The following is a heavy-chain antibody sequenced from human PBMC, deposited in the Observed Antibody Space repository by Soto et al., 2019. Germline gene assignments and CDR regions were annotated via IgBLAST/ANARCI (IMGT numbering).Heavy chain of an antibody. D-gene: IGHD3-22*01. CDR2: INPNSGGT. CDR1: GYTFTGYY. Sequence: ASVKVSCKASGYTFTGYYMHWVRQAPGQGLEWMGWINPNSGGTNYAQKFQGWVTMTRDTSMSTVYMELSSLRSEDTAVYYCARPTYYYDSSGQNSGFQHWGQGTLVTVSS. J-gene: IGHJ1*01. V-gene: IGHV1-2*04. CDR3: ARPTYYYDSSGQNSGFQH.